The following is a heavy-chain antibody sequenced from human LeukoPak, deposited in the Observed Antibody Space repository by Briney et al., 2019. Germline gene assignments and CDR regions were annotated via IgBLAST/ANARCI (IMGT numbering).Heavy chain of an antibody. D-gene: IGHD2-8*01. CDR2: INPNSGGT. CDR3: ARVLILGCTNGVCQYYFDY. Sequence: ASVKVSCKASGYTFTSYDINWVRQAPGQGLEWMGWINPNSGGTNYAQKFQGRVTMTRDTSISTAYMELSRLRSDDTAVYYCARVLILGCTNGVCQYYFDYWGQGTLVTVSS. J-gene: IGHJ4*02. CDR1: GYTFTSYD. V-gene: IGHV1-2*02.